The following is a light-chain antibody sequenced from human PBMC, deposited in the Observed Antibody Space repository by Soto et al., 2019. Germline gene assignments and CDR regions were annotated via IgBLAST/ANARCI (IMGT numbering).Light chain of an antibody. J-gene: IGKJ1*01. CDR2: GGH. Sequence: EIVLTQSPGTLSLSPGERATLSCRASQSVSSSNLAWYQQKRGQSPRVIIYGGHTRAAGIQDRFSGSGSGPDFTLTIRRLEPEDFAVYFCQHYGDSPWTFGQGTKVDIK. V-gene: IGKV3-20*01. CDR3: QHYGDSPWT. CDR1: QSVSSSN.